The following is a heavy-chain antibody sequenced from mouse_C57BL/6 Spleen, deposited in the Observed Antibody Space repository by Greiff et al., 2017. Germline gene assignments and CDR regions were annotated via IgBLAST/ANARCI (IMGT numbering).Heavy chain of an antibody. CDR3: ARDSTLCEAMDY. Sequence: QVQLQQSGPELVKPGASVKISCKASGYSFTSYYIHWVKQRPGQGLEWIGWIYPGSGNTKYNEKFKGKATLTADTSSSTAYMQLSSLTSEDSAVYYCARDSTLCEAMDYWGQGTSVTVSS. J-gene: IGHJ4*01. CDR1: GYSFTSYY. CDR2: IYPGSGNT. D-gene: IGHD6-1*01. V-gene: IGHV1-66*01.